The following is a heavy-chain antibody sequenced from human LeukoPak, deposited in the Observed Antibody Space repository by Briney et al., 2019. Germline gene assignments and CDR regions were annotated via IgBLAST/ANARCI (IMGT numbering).Heavy chain of an antibody. V-gene: IGHV4-34*01. CDR1: GGSFSGYY. Sequence: SETLSLTCAVYGGSFSGYYWSWIRQPPGKGLEWIGEINHSGSTNYNPSLKSRVTISVDTSKNQFSLKLSSVTAADTAVYYCARHGPEYPDALDIWGQGTMVTVSS. CDR3: ARHGPEYPDALDI. D-gene: IGHD2-2*02. CDR2: INHSGST. J-gene: IGHJ3*02.